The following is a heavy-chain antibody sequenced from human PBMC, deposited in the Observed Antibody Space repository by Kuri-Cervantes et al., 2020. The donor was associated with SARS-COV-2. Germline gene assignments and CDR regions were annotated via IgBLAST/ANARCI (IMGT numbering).Heavy chain of an antibody. V-gene: IGHV3-74*01. J-gene: IGHJ4*02. Sequence: GESLKISCAASGFTFSSYWMHWVRQAPGKGLVWVSRINSDGSSTSYADSVKGRFTISRDNAKNTLYLQMNSLRAEDTAVYYCARGGQIAIFDYWGQGTLVTVSS. CDR1: GFTFSSYW. CDR3: ARGGQIAIFDY. CDR2: INSDGSST.